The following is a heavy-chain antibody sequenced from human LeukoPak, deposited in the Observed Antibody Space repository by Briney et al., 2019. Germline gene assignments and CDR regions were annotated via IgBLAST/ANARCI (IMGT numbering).Heavy chain of an antibody. CDR2: IKQDGSQK. CDR3: ARDVSGTGGKDY. D-gene: IGHD1-1*01. CDR1: RFTFSSYW. V-gene: IGHV3-7*01. Sequence: GRSLRLSCTASRFTFSSYWMNWVRQAPGKGLEWVANIKQDGSQKYYVDSVKGRFTISRDNAKNSLYLQMNSLRAEDTAVYYCARDVSGTGGKDYWGQGTLVTVSS. J-gene: IGHJ4*02.